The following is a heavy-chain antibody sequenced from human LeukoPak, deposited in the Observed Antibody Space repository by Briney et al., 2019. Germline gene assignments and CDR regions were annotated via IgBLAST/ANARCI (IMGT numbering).Heavy chain of an antibody. CDR3: ARGPMVRTNLFDY. CDR2: IRHDGSYK. V-gene: IGHV3-30*02. Sequence: GGSLRLSCVVSGFTFTSYGVHWVRQAPGKGLEWVAFIRHDGSYKDYADSVKGRFTISRDNSKNTLYLQMNSLRAEDTAVYYCARGPMVRTNLFDYWGQGTLVTVSS. J-gene: IGHJ4*02. CDR1: GFTFTSYG. D-gene: IGHD3-10*01.